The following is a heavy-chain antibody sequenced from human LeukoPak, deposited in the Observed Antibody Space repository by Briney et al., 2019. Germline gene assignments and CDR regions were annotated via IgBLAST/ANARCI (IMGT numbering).Heavy chain of an antibody. CDR2: IYGGGNI. CDR1: GVTVSSNY. Sequence: GSLRLSCAASGVTVSSNYMNWVRQAPGKGLEWVSVIYGGGNIYYADSVKGRFTISRDNSKNTLYLQMNSLRAEDTAVYYCAKSKGVRGIIISWSLDYWGQGTLVTVSS. D-gene: IGHD3-10*01. J-gene: IGHJ4*02. V-gene: IGHV3-53*01. CDR3: AKSKGVRGIIISWSLDY.